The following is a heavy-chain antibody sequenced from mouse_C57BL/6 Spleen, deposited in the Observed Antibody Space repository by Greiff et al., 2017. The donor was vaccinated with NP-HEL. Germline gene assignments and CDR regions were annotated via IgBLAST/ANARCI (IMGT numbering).Heavy chain of an antibody. CDR2: IYPGSGNT. CDR3: VPTTRDAMDY. J-gene: IGHJ4*01. D-gene: IGHD2-10*01. CDR1: GYTFTDYY. Sequence: QVQLQQSGAELVRPGASVKLSCKASGYTFTDYYINWVKQRPGQGLEWIARIYPGSGNTYYNEKFKGKATLTAEKSSSTAYMQLSSLTSEDSAVYFCVPTTRDAMDYWGQGTSVTVSS. V-gene: IGHV1-76*01.